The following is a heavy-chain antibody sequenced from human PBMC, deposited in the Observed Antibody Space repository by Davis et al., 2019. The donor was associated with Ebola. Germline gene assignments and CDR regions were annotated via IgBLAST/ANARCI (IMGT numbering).Heavy chain of an antibody. Sequence: GGSLRLSCAASGFTLSDYGMHWIRQAPGKGLGWVAALWSNGFTTFYTDSVRGRFTISRDNSKNTLYLQMNRLRTEDTAVYYCARVHSSSWPYYYYAVDVWGQGTTVTVSS. CDR2: LWSNGFTT. CDR1: GFTLSDYG. D-gene: IGHD6-13*01. V-gene: IGHV3-33*08. CDR3: ARVHSSSWPYYYYAVDV. J-gene: IGHJ6*02.